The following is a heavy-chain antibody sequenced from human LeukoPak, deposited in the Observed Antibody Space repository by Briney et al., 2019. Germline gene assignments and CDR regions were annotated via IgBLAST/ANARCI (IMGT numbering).Heavy chain of an antibody. V-gene: IGHV3-33*01. J-gene: IGHJ3*02. Sequence: GGSLRLSCVTTGFIFSSYGMHWVRQAPGKGLEWVAVIWNDGSYKYYADSVKGRFTISRDNSKNTLYLQMNSLRAEDTAVYYCTRGKNFRADAFDIWGQGTMVTVSS. D-gene: IGHD2/OR15-2a*01. CDR1: GFIFSSYG. CDR2: IWNDGSYK. CDR3: TRGKNFRADAFDI.